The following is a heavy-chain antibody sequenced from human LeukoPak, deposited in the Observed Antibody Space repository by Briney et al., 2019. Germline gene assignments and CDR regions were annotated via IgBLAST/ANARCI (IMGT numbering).Heavy chain of an antibody. CDR1: GFTFNSYA. J-gene: IGHJ5*02. CDR2: ITGSSATK. Sequence: GGSLRLSCAASGFTFNSYAMTWVRQAPGKGLEWVSVITGSSATKYYAGSVEGRFAISRDNSKNTLYLQMNSLRVEDTAIYYCARVGYEYSSGWAFNWFDPWGQGSLVTVSS. CDR3: ARVGYEYSSGWAFNWFDP. V-gene: IGHV3-23*01. D-gene: IGHD6-19*01.